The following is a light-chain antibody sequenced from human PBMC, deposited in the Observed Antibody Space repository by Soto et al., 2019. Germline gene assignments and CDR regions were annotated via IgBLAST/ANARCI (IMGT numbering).Light chain of an antibody. CDR1: QGISNW. J-gene: IGKJ4*01. V-gene: IGKV1-12*01. CDR2: GAS. Sequence: DIQMTQSPSSVSASVGDRVTITCRASQGISNWLAWYQQQPGKAPKLLIYGASRLQSGVPSRFGGGGSGTHFTLIISSLQPEDFATYYCQQTNTFLPLTFGGGTKVEI. CDR3: QQTNTFLPLT.